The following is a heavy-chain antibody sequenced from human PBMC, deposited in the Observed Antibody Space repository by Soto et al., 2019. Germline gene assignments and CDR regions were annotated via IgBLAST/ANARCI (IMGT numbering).Heavy chain of an antibody. Sequence: SETLSLTCTVSGGSISSSSYYWGWIRQPPGKGLEWIGSIYYSGSTYYNPSLKSRVTISVDTSKNQFSLKLSSVTAADTAVYYCASSGWYPPDYWGQGTLVTVSS. D-gene: IGHD6-19*01. CDR1: GGSISSSSYY. CDR3: ASSGWYPPDY. J-gene: IGHJ4*02. CDR2: IYYSGST. V-gene: IGHV4-39*01.